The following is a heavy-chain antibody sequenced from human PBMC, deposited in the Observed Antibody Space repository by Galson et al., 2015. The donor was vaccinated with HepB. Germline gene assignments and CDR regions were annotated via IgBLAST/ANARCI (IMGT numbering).Heavy chain of an antibody. D-gene: IGHD1-26*01. CDR3: ARDGSIVGASSGLPVARYYYYGMDA. Sequence: SVKVSCKASGYIFSNFGISWVRQAPGQGLDWMGWISAYNGDTKFVQKLQGRVTVTTDTSTSTAYMELRSLRSDDTAVYYCARDGSIVGASSGLPVARYYYYGMDAWGQGTTVTVSS. CDR1: GYIFSNFG. CDR2: ISAYNGDT. J-gene: IGHJ6*02. V-gene: IGHV1-18*04.